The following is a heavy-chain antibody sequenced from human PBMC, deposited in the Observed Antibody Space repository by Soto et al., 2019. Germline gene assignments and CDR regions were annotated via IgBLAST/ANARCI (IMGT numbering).Heavy chain of an antibody. CDR2: IWYDGSDK. CDR1: GFTFSGFG. D-gene: IGHD2-8*02. J-gene: IGHJ4*02. CDR3: VRDRPGTGTVDD. Sequence: LRLSCAASGFTFSGFGMHWVRQAPGKGLEWVAIIWYDGSDKYYADSVKGRFTISRDNSKNTVYLQMNSLRVEDTALYYWVRDRPGTGTVDDWGQGTLVTVSS. V-gene: IGHV3-33*01.